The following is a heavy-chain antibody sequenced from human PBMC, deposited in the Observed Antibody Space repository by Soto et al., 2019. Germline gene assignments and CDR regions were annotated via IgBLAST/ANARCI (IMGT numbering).Heavy chain of an antibody. CDR1: GLIVSTNY. CDR3: ARDRPGDEGDAFEI. V-gene: IGHV3-53*02. D-gene: IGHD3-10*01. Sequence: EVQLVETGGGLIQPGGSLRRSCAASGLIVSTNYMNWVRQATGKGLEWVSVLYSGGSTHYAGSVKGRFIISRDNSKNTLYLQMNSLRAEDTAVYFCARDRPGDEGDAFEIWGHGTLVTVSS. J-gene: IGHJ3*02. CDR2: LYSGGST.